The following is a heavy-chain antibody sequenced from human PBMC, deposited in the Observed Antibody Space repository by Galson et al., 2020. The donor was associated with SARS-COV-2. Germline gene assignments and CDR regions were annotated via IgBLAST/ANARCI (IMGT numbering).Heavy chain of an antibody. J-gene: IGHJ4*02. V-gene: IGHV3-66*01. Sequence: TGGSLRLSCAASGFTFSSYWMSWVRQAPGKGLEWVSVIYSGGSTYYADSVKGRFTISRDNSKNMLYLQMNSLRAEDTAVYYCAREGGTTRFYFDYWGQGTLVTVSS. CDR2: IYSGGST. CDR1: GFTFSSYW. D-gene: IGHD2-2*01. CDR3: AREGGTTRFYFDY.